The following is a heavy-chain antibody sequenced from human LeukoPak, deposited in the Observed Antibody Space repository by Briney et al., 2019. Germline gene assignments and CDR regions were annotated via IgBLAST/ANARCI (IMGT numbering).Heavy chain of an antibody. CDR3: ARDYCSSTSCLFDY. CDR2: INPNSGGT. J-gene: IGHJ4*02. D-gene: IGHD2-2*01. V-gene: IGHV1-2*06. CDR1: GYTFTGYY. Sequence: ASVKVSCKASGYTFTGYYMHWVRQAPGQGLEWMGRINPNSGGTNYAQKFQGRVTMTRDTSISTAYMELSRLRSDDTAVYYCARDYCSSTSCLFDYWGQGTLVTASS.